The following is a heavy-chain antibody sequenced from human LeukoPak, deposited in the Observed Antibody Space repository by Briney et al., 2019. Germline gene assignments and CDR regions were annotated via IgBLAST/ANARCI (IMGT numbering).Heavy chain of an antibody. CDR2: IYPGDSDT. D-gene: IGHD2-15*01. Sequence: KNGESLKISCKGSGYSFTSYWIGWVRQMPGKGLEWMGIIYPGDSDTRYSPSFQGQVTISADKSISTAYLQWSSLKASDTAMYYCARGIVVVVAATPATGAFDIWGQGTMVTVSS. J-gene: IGHJ3*02. V-gene: IGHV5-51*01. CDR3: ARGIVVVVAATPATGAFDI. CDR1: GYSFTSYW.